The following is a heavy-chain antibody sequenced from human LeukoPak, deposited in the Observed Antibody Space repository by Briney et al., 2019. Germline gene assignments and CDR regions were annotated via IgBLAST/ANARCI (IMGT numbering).Heavy chain of an antibody. Sequence: SETLSLTCTVSGRSISRSHYYWGWMRQPPGTGLEWIGSIYYSGSTYYDPSLKSRVTISVDTSKNQFSLKLSSVTAADTAVYYCAILPARDTYYYDRSGYYRPGVHWGQGTLVTVSS. CDR3: AILPARDTYYYDRSGYYRPGVH. CDR2: IYYSGST. J-gene: IGHJ4*02. CDR1: GRSISRSHYY. D-gene: IGHD3-22*01. V-gene: IGHV4-39*07.